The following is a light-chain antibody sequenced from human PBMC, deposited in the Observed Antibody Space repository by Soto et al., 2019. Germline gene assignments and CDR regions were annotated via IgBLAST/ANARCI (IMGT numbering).Light chain of an antibody. V-gene: IGKV1-39*01. Sequence: DIQMTQSPSSLSASVGDRVTITCRASQSISTYLHWYQQKPGKVPKLLIYATSSLQSGVPSRFSGSGSGTDFTLTISSLQPEDFATYYCQQSDSTGTWTFGQGTKVDIK. J-gene: IGKJ1*01. CDR2: ATS. CDR1: QSISTY. CDR3: QQSDSTGTWT.